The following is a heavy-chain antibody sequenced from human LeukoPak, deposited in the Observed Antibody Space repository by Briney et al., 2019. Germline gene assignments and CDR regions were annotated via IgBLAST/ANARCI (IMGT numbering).Heavy chain of an antibody. J-gene: IGHJ5*02. D-gene: IGHD1-1*01. V-gene: IGHV4-59*01. CDR3: AREGTAGTNLNWFDP. Sequence: SETLSLTCTLPGGSISSYYWSWIRQPPRKGLEWIGYISYSGSTNFNPSLKSRVTIPVDTSKNQFSLKLSSVTAADTAVYYCAREGTAGTNLNWFDPWGQGALVTVSS. CDR1: GGSISSYY. CDR2: ISYSGST.